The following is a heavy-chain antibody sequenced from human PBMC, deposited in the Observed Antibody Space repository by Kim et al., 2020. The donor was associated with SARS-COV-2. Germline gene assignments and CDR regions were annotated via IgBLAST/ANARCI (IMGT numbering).Heavy chain of an antibody. CDR3: ARDGSRALEY. V-gene: IGHV1-46*01. CDR2: IKPSAGST. J-gene: IGHJ4*02. D-gene: IGHD2-2*03. CDR1: GYTFIDHY. Sequence: ASVKVSCKASGYTFIDHYMHWVRQATGQGLEWLGIIKPSAGSTRSALTFQDRVTMTRDTSTSTVFLELASLRSEDTAVYFCARDGSRALEYWGQGTLVIVSP.